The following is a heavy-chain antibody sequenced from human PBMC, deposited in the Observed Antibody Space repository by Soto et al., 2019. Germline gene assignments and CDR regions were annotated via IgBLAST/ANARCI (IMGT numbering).Heavy chain of an antibody. CDR1: GFTLSSYA. CDR3: PRGRYGDYSLGGGGDYNGMDV. J-gene: IGHJ6*01. V-gene: IGHV3-30-3*01. CDR2: ISYDGSNK. Sequence: QVQLVESGGGVVQPGRSLRVSCAASGFTLSSYAMHWVRQAPGKGLEWVAVISYDGSNKYYADSVKGRFTISRDSSKSTLYLQMNSLRAEDTAVYYCPRGRYGDYSLGGGGDYNGMDVWGEGTTVTVSS. D-gene: IGHD4-17*01.